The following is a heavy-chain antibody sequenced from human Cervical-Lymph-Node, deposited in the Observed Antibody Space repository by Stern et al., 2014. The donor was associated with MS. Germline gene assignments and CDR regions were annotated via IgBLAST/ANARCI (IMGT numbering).Heavy chain of an antibody. CDR3: ARHSFMVIFGGGGVSADYGMDV. D-gene: IGHD3-16*01. CDR1: GYTFTNYW. CDR2: IYPGDSDT. Sequence: EVQLVESGAEVKKPGESLKISCKGSGYTFTNYWIGWVRQMPGKGLEWMGVIYPGDSDTRYSPSFQGQVTISLDESISTAYLQWSSLKASDTAMYYCARHSFMVIFGGGGVSADYGMDVWGQGTTVTVSS. J-gene: IGHJ6*02. V-gene: IGHV5-51*01.